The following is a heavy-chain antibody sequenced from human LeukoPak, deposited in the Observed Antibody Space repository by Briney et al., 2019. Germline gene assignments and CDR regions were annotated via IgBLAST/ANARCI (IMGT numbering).Heavy chain of an antibody. CDR3: AKFLLPAAGASH. D-gene: IGHD6-13*01. CDR1: GFTFSTYG. V-gene: IGHV3-23*01. CDR2: IGATGGLI. Sequence: QPGGSLRLSCAASGFTFSTYGMAWVRQVPGNRLEWVSSIGATGGLISYADSVKGRFTISRDNSKNTLYLQMNSLRAEDTAVYYCAKFLLPAAGASHWGQGTLVTVSS. J-gene: IGHJ4*02.